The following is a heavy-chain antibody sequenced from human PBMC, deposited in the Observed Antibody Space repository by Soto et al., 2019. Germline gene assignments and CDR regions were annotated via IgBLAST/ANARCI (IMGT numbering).Heavy chain of an antibody. CDR1: GGSMRNYF. Sequence: SETLSLTCTVSGGSMRNYFWTWIRQPTGKGLEWIGYIHYSGTTSFFPSYNPSLRSRVTISEDTSKNQFSLKLLSVTTADTAVYFCAAGEASSRNLAPYYLDFWGQGTLVTVSS. V-gene: IGHV4-59*01. CDR2: IHYSGTT. J-gene: IGHJ4*02. D-gene: IGHD6-13*01. CDR3: AAGEASSRNLAPYYLDF.